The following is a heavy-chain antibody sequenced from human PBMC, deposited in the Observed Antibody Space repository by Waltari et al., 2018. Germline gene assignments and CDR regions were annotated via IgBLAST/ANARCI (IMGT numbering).Heavy chain of an antibody. V-gene: IGHV4-30-4*08. Sequence: QVQLQESGPGLVKPSQTLSLTCTVSGGSISSGDYYWSWIRQPPGKGLEWIGYIYYSGGTYSNPSLKSRVTISVDTSKNQFSLKLSSVTAADTAVYYCARGDTVTTNLFDPWGQGTLVTVSS. CDR3: ARGDTVTTNLFDP. J-gene: IGHJ5*02. D-gene: IGHD4-17*01. CDR2: IYYSGGT. CDR1: GGSISSGDYY.